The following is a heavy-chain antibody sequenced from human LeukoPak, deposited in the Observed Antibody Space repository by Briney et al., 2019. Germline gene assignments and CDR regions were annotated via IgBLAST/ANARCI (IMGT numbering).Heavy chain of an antibody. CDR2: IYYSGST. CDR1: GGSISSYY. V-gene: IGHV4-59*01. D-gene: IGHD6-19*01. CDR3: ARDGHSSGWLDY. J-gene: IGHJ4*02. Sequence: TSETLSLTCTVSGGSISSYYWSWIRQPPGKGLEWIGYIYYSGSTNYNPSLKSRVTISVDTSKNQFSLKLSSVTAADTAVYYCARDGHSSGWLDYWGPGAMITVSS.